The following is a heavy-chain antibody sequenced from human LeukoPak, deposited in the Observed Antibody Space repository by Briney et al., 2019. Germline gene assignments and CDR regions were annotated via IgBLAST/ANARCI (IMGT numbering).Heavy chain of an antibody. CDR3: ARDGDYYDSSGDYYVSAFDI. CDR1: GFTFSSYG. J-gene: IGHJ3*02. Sequence: PRGSLRLSCAASGFTFSSYGMHWVGQAPGKGLEWVAVIWYDGSNKYYADSVKGRFTISRDNSKNTLYLQMNSLRAEDTAVYYCARDGDYYDSSGDYYVSAFDIWGQGTMVTVSS. D-gene: IGHD3-22*01. V-gene: IGHV3-33*01. CDR2: IWYDGSNK.